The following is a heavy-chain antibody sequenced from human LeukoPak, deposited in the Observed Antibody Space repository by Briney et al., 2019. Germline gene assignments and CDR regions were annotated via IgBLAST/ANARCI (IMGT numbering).Heavy chain of an antibody. CDR2: IYYSGST. CDR3: ATSGWYLLPGVY. J-gene: IGHJ4*02. Sequence: SETLSLTCSVSGYSISSDYYWGWIRQPPGKGLECIGSIYYSGSTYYNPSLESRVTISVDTSKNQFSLKLSSVTAADTAVYYCATSGWYLLPGVYWGQGTLVTVSS. D-gene: IGHD6-19*01. V-gene: IGHV4-38-2*02. CDR1: GYSISSDYY.